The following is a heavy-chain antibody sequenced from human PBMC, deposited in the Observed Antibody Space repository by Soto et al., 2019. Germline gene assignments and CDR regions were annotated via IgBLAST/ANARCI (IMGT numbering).Heavy chain of an antibody. Sequence: VGSLRLSCAGPGFTFGDSYMSWIRQAPGKGLEWLSYISPGSRYPAYADSVKGRFTISRDNAKRSLYLQMMSLTAEDTAIYYCVRGGGGGLFDPWGQGTMVTVS. CDR3: VRGGGGGLFDP. V-gene: IGHV3-11*06. CDR1: GFTFGDSY. D-gene: IGHD2-15*01. CDR2: ISPGSRYP. J-gene: IGHJ5*02.